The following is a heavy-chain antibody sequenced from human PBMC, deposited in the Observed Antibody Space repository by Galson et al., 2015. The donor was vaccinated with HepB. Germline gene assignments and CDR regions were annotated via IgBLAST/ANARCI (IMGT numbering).Heavy chain of an antibody. V-gene: IGHV5-10-1*01. CDR1: RYSFTNYW. J-gene: IGHJ5*02. CDR3: ARHRVGNLNWFDP. CDR2: IDPTDSYT. Sequence: QSGAEVKKPGESLRISCKGFRYSFTNYWISWVRQLPGKGLEWMGTIDPTDSYTSYSPSFQGHVTISADKSVTTAYLQWSSLRASDTAMYYCARHRVGNLNWFDPWGQGTLVTVSS. D-gene: IGHD1-14*01.